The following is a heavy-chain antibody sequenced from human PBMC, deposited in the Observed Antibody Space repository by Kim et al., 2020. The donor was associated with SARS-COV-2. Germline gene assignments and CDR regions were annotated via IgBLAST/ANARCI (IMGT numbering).Heavy chain of an antibody. CDR2: INHSGST. CDR3: ARVGRHKRDYYDSSGYQYYYYYGMDV. Sequence: SETLSLTCAVYGGSFSGYYWSWIRQPPGKGLEWIGEINHSGSTNYNPSLKSRVTISVDTSKNQFSLKLSSVTAADTAVYYCARVGRHKRDYYDSSGYQYYYYYGMDVWGQGTTVTVSS. D-gene: IGHD3-22*01. V-gene: IGHV4-34*01. CDR1: GGSFSGYY. J-gene: IGHJ6*02.